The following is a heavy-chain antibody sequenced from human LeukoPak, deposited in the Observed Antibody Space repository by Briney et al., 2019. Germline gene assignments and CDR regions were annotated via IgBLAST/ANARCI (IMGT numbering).Heavy chain of an antibody. CDR2: ISYDGSNK. J-gene: IGHJ4*02. CDR1: GFTFSSYA. D-gene: IGHD4-17*01. CDR3: ASAPNYGDYVI. V-gene: IGHV3-30-3*01. Sequence: GRSLRLSCTASGFTFSSYAMHWVRQAPGKGLEWVAVISYDGSNKYYADSVKGRFTISRDNSKNTLYLQMNSLRAEDTAVYYCASAPNYGDYVIWGQGTLVTVSS.